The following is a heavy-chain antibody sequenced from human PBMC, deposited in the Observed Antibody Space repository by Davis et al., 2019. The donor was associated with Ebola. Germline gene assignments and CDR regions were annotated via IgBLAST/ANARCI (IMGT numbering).Heavy chain of an antibody. D-gene: IGHD1-26*01. CDR2: IYPGDSDT. V-gene: IGHV5-51*01. J-gene: IGHJ3*02. CDR3: ARRETGIVGAQGAFDI. Sequence: PGGSLRLSCKGSGYSFTSYWIGWVRQMPGKGLEWMGIIYPGDSDTRYSPSFQGQVTISADKSISTAYLQWSSLKASDTAMYYCARRETGIVGAQGAFDIWGQGTMVTVSS. CDR1: GYSFTSYW.